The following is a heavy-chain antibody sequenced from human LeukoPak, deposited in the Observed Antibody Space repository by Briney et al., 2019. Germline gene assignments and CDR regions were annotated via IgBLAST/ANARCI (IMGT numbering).Heavy chain of an antibody. CDR3: ASRAADIVVVVAAKRRSYYYMDV. CDR1: GFTFSSYS. J-gene: IGHJ6*03. CDR2: ISSSSSYI. Sequence: GGSLRLSCAASGFTFSSYSMNWVRQAPGKGLEWVSSISSSSSYIYYADSVKGRFTISRDNAKNSLYLQMNSLRAEDTAVYYCASRAADIVVVVAAKRRSYYYMDVWGKGTTVTVSS. D-gene: IGHD2-15*01. V-gene: IGHV3-21*01.